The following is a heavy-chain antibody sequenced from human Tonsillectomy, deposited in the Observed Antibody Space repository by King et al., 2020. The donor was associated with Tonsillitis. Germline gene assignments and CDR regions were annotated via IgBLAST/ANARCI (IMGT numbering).Heavy chain of an antibody. Sequence: VQLVESGGGVVQPGKSLRLSCAASGFSFSTYAMHWVRQTPGKGLEWVAFISSDGSNKYYADSVKGRFTISRDNSKNTLYLQMNSLTTEDAAVYYCARDWGVVGPSNGGDFDYWGQGTLVTVSS. J-gene: IGHJ4*02. CDR2: ISSDGSNK. D-gene: IGHD1-26*01. CDR3: ARDWGVVGPSNGGDFDY. V-gene: IGHV3-30-3*01. CDR1: GFSFSTYA.